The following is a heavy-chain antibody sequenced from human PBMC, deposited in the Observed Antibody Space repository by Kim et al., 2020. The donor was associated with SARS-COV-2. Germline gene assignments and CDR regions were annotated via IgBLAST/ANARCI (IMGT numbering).Heavy chain of an antibody. V-gene: IGHV1-69*04. CDR3: ARDRRVVDTAMGLFDY. CDR2: IIPILGIA. Sequence: SVKVSCKASGGTFSSYAISWVRQAPGQGLEWMGRIIPILGIANYAQKFQGRVTITADKSTSTAYMELSSLRSEDTAVYYCARDRRVVDTAMGLFDYWGQGTLVTLSS. D-gene: IGHD5-18*01. CDR1: GGTFSSYA. J-gene: IGHJ4*02.